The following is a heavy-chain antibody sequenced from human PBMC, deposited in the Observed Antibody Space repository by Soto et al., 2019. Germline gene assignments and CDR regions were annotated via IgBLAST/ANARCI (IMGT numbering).Heavy chain of an antibody. D-gene: IGHD1-26*01. CDR2: INPSGGST. J-gene: IGHJ5*02. CDR3: ARDGGATANPGWFDP. CDR1: GYTFTSYY. V-gene: IGHV1-46*01. Sequence: QVQLVQSGAEVKKPGASVKVSCKASGYTFTSYYMHWVRQAPGQGLEWMGIINPSGGSTSYAQKFQGRVTMTRDTSTSTVYMELSSLRSEDTAVYYCARDGGATANPGWFDPWGQGTLVTVSS.